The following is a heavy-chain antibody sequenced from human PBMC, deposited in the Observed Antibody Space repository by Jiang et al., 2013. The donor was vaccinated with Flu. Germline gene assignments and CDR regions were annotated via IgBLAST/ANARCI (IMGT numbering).Heavy chain of an antibody. D-gene: IGHD3-22*01. J-gene: IGHJ4*02. V-gene: IGHV2-70*01. CDR3: ARIYDSSGYYFDY. Sequence: QTLTLTCTFSGFSLNTSGMCVSWIRQPPGKALEWLAIIDWDDDKYYSTSLKTRLTISKDTSKNQVVLIMTDMDPVDTAAYYCARIYDSSGYYFDYWGQGTQVTVSS. CDR2: IDWDDDK. CDR1: GFSLNTSGMC.